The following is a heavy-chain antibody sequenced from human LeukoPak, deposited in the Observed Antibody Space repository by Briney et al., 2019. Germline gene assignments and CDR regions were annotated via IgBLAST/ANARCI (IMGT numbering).Heavy chain of an antibody. CDR2: IYPGDSDT. CDR3: ARVGPPDRYCSGGSCYSPPFDH. Sequence: GEPLKISCKGSGYSFTSYWIGWVRQMPGKGLEWMGIIYPGDSDTRYSPSFQGQVTISADKSISTAYLQWSSLKASDTAMYYCARVGPPDRYCSGGSCYSPPFDHWGQGTLVTVSS. J-gene: IGHJ4*02. V-gene: IGHV5-51*01. CDR1: GYSFTSYW. D-gene: IGHD2-15*01.